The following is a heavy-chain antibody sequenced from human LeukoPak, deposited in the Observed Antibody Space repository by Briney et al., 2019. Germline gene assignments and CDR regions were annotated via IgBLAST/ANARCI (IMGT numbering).Heavy chain of an antibody. CDR1: GYTFSSYD. J-gene: IGHJ4*02. CDR3: ARDCGGSSCYRIH. D-gene: IGHD2-15*01. V-gene: IGHV1-18*01. CDR2: ISAYNSNT. Sequence: ASVKVSCKASGYTFSSYDISWVRQAPGQGLEWLGYISAYNSNTNYAQKAQGRITMTTDTSTSTAYMEMRSLRSDDTAVYYCARDCGGSSCYRIHWGQGTLVTVSS.